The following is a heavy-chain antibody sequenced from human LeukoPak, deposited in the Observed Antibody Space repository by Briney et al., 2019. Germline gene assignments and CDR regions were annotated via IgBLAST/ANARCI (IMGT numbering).Heavy chain of an antibody. D-gene: IGHD4-17*01. V-gene: IGHV1-8*01. Sequence: ASVKVSCKASGYTFTSYDINWVRQATGQGLEWMGWMNPNSGNTDYAQKFQGRVTMTRNTSISTAYMELSSLRSEDTAVYYCARPYGDYRAGDCYYYYGMDVWGQGTTVTVSS. CDR1: GYTFTSYD. J-gene: IGHJ6*02. CDR3: ARPYGDYRAGDCYYYYGMDV. CDR2: MNPNSGNT.